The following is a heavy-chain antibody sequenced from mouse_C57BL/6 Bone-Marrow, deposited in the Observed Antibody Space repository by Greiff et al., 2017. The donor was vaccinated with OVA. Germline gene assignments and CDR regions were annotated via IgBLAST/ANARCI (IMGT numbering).Heavy chain of an antibody. CDR2: ISSGGSYT. CDR3: ARHRTRAMDY. CDR1: GFTFSSYG. Sequence: EVQGVESGGDLVKPGGSLKLSCAASGFTFSSYGMSWVRQTPDKRLEWVATISSGGSYTYYPDSVKGRFPISRDNAKNTLYLQMSSLKSEDTAMYYCARHRTRAMDYWGQGTSVTVSS. J-gene: IGHJ4*01. V-gene: IGHV5-6*01.